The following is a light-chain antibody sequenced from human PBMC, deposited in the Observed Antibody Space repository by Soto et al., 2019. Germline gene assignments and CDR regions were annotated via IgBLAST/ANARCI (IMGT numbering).Light chain of an antibody. Sequence: EIVLTQSPGTLSLSPGERATLSCRASQSVSSRLAWYQHKPGKAPRLLISGASSMPTGIPDRFSGSGSGTDFTLTISSLQPEDFALYYCQQCGGSPITFGQGTRLEIK. V-gene: IGKV3-20*01. CDR1: QSVSSR. CDR2: GAS. CDR3: QQCGGSPIT. J-gene: IGKJ5*01.